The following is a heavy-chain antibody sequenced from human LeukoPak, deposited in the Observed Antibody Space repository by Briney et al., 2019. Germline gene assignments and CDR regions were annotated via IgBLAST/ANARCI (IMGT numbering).Heavy chain of an antibody. J-gene: IGHJ6*03. CDR3: ARLAYCSNDVCYSNYYYSMDV. CDR1: GSTFPSYW. CDR2: IYPDDSDT. D-gene: IGHD2-8*01. Sequence: GASLQISCQGSGSTFPSYWIGWARQLPGKGLEWMGIIYPDDSDTRYSPSFQGQVTISADKSISTPYLQWSSLKASDTAMYYCARLAYCSNDVCYSNYYYSMDVWGKGTTVTVSS. V-gene: IGHV5-51*01.